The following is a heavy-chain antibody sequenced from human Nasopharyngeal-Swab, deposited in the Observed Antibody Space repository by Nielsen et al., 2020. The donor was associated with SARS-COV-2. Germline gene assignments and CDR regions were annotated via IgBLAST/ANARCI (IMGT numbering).Heavy chain of an antibody. J-gene: IGHJ4*02. D-gene: IGHD6-19*01. V-gene: IGHV4-59*01. CDR2: IYYSGST. CDR3: AGAVAGTGWDY. Sequence: RQAPGKGPEWIGYIYYSGSTNYSPSLESRVTISVDTSKNQFSLKLSSVTAADTAVYYCAGAVAGTGWDYWGQGTLVTVSS.